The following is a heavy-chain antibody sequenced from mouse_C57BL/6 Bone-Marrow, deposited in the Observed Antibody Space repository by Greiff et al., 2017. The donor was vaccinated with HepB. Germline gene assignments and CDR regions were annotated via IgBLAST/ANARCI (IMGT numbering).Heavy chain of an antibody. V-gene: IGHV5-9-1*02. D-gene: IGHD2-2*01. CDR2: ISSGGDYI. CDR3: TIGGLPPDY. J-gene: IGHJ2*01. CDR1: GFTFSSYA. Sequence: EVMLVESGEGLVKPGGSLKLSCAASGFTFSSYAMSWVRQTPEKRLEWVAYISSGGDYICYADTVKGRFTISRDNARNTLYLQMSSLKSEDTAMYYFTIGGLPPDYWGQGTTLTVSS.